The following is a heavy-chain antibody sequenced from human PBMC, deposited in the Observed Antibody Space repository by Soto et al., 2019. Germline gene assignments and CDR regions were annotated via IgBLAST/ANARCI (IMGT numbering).Heavy chain of an antibody. CDR2: IYYSGGT. D-gene: IGHD3-16*01. Sequence: PSETLSLTCTVSGGSISSSSYYWGWIRQPPGKGLEWIGSIYYSGGTYYNPSLKSRVTISVDTSKNQFSLKLSSVTAADTAVYYCARRGRGLYYYYGMDVWGQGTTVTVSS. J-gene: IGHJ6*02. CDR1: GGSISSSSYY. CDR3: ARRGRGLYYYYGMDV. V-gene: IGHV4-39*01.